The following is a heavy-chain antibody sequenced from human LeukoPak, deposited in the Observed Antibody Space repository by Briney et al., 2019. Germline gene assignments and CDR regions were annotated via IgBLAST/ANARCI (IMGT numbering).Heavy chain of an antibody. J-gene: IGHJ3*02. CDR1: GYIFTSYY. CDR2: IIPIFGTA. V-gene: IGHV1-69*13. Sequence: GASVKVSCKASGYIFTSYYIHWVRQAPGQGLEWMGGIIPIFGTANYAQKFQGRVTITADESTSTAYMELSSLRSEDTAVYYCASRGHRGAFDIWGQGTMVTVPS. D-gene: IGHD3-10*01. CDR3: ASRGHRGAFDI.